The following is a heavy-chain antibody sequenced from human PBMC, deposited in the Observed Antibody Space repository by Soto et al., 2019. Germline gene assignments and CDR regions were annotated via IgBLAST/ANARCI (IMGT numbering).Heavy chain of an antibody. J-gene: IGHJ4*02. CDR1: GFTFTSYT. CDR3: ARARVYATGPLDF. Sequence: LRLSCAASGFTFTSYTMNWVRQAPGKGLEWVSSISSSSDYIYYADSMKGRVTISRDNAKNSLFLDMNSLTGEDTAVYYCARARVYATGPLDFWGQGTLVTVSS. V-gene: IGHV3-21*06. CDR2: ISSSSDYI. D-gene: IGHD6-13*01.